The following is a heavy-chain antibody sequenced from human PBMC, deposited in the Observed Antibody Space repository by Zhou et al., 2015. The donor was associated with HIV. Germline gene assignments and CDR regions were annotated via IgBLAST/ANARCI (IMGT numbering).Heavy chain of an antibody. D-gene: IGHD5-18*01. Sequence: QVQLVQSGAEVKEPGSSVKVSCTASGGSFSSNTITWVRQAPGQGLEWMGRIIPILNMPNYAQKFQDRLTIIAHKSSTTAYMELSSLRSEDTAVYFCARYGYASDASDVWGQGTMVTVSS. CDR3: ARYGYASDASDV. J-gene: IGHJ3*01. V-gene: IGHV1-69*02. CDR1: GGSFSSNT. CDR2: IIPILNMP.